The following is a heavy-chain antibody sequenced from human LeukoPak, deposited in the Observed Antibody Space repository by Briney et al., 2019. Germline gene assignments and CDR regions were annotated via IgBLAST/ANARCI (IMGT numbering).Heavy chain of an antibody. CDR3: ARDQLILQGSYYSGAFDI. D-gene: IGHD1-26*01. V-gene: IGHV3-11*01. CDR2: ISSSGSTI. J-gene: IGHJ3*02. Sequence: PGGSLRLSCAASGFTFSDYYMSWIRQAPGKGLEWVSYISSSGSTIYYADSVKGRFTISRDNAKNSLYLQMNSLRAEDTAVYYCARDQLILQGSYYSGAFDIWGQGTMVTVSS. CDR1: GFTFSDYY.